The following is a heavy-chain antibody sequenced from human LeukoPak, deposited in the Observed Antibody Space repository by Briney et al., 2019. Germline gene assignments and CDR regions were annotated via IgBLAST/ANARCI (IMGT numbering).Heavy chain of an antibody. V-gene: IGHV4-34*01. Sequence: SETLSLTCAVYGGSFSGYYWSWIRQPPGKGLEWIGEINHSGSTNYNPSLKSRVTISVDTSKNQFSLKLSSVTAADTAVYYCARIRGYSYGYWGQGTLVTISS. CDR3: ARIRGYSYGY. CDR2: INHSGST. J-gene: IGHJ4*02. CDR1: GGSFSGYY. D-gene: IGHD5-18*01.